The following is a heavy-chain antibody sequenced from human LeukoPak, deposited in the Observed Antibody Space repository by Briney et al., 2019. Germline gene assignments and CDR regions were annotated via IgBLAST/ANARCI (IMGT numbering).Heavy chain of an antibody. D-gene: IGHD1-26*01. J-gene: IGHJ4*02. CDR2: IKQDGSEK. CDR1: GFTFSNYW. Sequence: GGSLRLSCAASGFTFSNYWMSWVRQAPGKGLEWVANIKQDGSEKYYVDSVKGRFTISRDNAKNSLYLQMNSLRAEDTALYYCARDPWSGTYWGGFDYWGQGTLVTVSS. CDR3: ARDPWSGTYWGGFDY. V-gene: IGHV3-7*03.